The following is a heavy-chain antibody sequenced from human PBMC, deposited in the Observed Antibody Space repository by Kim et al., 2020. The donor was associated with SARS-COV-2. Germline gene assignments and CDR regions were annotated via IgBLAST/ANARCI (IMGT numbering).Heavy chain of an antibody. CDR3: ARDPPKVTFGGVMGAYYYGIVV. D-gene: IGHD3-16*01. J-gene: IGHJ6*02. CDR1: GFTFSSYS. V-gene: IGHV3-48*02. CDR2: ISSSSSTI. Sequence: GGSLRLSCAASGFTFSSYSMNWVRQAPGKGLEWVSYISSSSSTIYYADSVKGRFTISRDNAKNSLYLQMNSLRDEDTAVYYCARDPPKVTFGGVMGAYYYGIVVWGQGTTGTVPS.